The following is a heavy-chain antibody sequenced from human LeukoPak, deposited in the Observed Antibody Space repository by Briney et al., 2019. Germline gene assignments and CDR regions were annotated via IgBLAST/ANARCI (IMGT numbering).Heavy chain of an antibody. CDR1: GGTFNSYA. J-gene: IGHJ6*03. CDR2: IIPIFGIA. Sequence: SVKVSCKASGGTFNSYAISWVRQAPGQGLEWMGGIIPIFGIANYAQKFQGRVTITTDESTSTAYMELSSLRSEDTAVYYCARALSIAARPYYYYMDVWGKGTTVTVSS. V-gene: IGHV1-69*05. CDR3: ARALSIAARPYYYYMDV. D-gene: IGHD6-6*01.